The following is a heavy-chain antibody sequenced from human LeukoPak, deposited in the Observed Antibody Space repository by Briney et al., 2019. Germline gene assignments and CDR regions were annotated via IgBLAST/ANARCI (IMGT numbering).Heavy chain of an antibody. CDR3: ATSPTTVTYRGAFDI. V-gene: IGHV4-4*07. J-gene: IGHJ3*02. CDR1: GNSVSNYY. D-gene: IGHD4-17*01. CDR2: IYTSGTT. Sequence: PSETLPLTCTVSGNSVSNYYWNWIRQPAGKGLEWIGRIYTSGTTNYNPSLKSRVTMSVDTSKSQLSLKLTSVIAADTAVYYCATSPTTVTYRGAFDIWGQGTMVTVSS.